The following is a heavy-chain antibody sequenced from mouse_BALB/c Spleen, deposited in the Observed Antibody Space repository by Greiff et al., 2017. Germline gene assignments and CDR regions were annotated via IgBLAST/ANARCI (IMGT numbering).Heavy chain of an antibody. Sequence: DVKLVESGGGLVQPGGSLRLSCATSGFTFTDYYMSWVRQPPGKALEWLGFIRNKANGYTTEYSASVKGRFTISRDNSQSILYLQMNTLRAEDSATYYCAREGGSSSFAYWGQGTLVTVSA. CDR3: AREGGSSSFAY. CDR2: IRNKANGYTT. V-gene: IGHV7-3*02. D-gene: IGHD1-1*01. J-gene: IGHJ3*01. CDR1: GFTFTDYY.